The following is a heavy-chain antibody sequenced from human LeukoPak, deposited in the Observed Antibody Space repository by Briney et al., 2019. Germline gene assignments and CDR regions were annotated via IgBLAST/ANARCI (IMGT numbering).Heavy chain of an antibody. CDR3: ARPSYDSSGYEDAFDI. J-gene: IGHJ3*02. D-gene: IGHD3-22*01. CDR1: GYSISSGYY. V-gene: IGHV4-38-2*01. Sequence: SSETLSLTCAVSGYSISSGYYWGWIRQPPGKGLEWIGSIYHSGSTYYNPFLKSRVTISVDTSKNQFSLKLSSVTAADTAVYYCARPSYDSSGYEDAFDIWGQGTMVTVSS. CDR2: IYHSGST.